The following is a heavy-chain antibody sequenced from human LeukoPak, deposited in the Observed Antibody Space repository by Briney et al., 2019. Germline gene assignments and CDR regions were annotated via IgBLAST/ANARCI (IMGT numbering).Heavy chain of an antibody. J-gene: IGHJ1*01. CDR3: SEGSGGAVDNYGC. Sequence: GGTLRLSCTASGFTISSYANSWVRLAPPPGQELVSAISGSDSNTYYANPAQGRFTISSDNFKNTLFLQMNSLLADDTALYYCSEGSGGAVDNYGCWGQGALGSV. CDR1: GFTISSYA. CDR2: ISGSDSNT. V-gene: IGHV3-23*01. D-gene: IGHD5-12*01.